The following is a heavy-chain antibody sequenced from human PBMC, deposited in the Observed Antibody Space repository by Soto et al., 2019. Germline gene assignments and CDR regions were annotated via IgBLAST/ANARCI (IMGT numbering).Heavy chain of an antibody. CDR1: GVTFRTYG. CDR3: PKSDRGVFGVVMSLAHDPLDV. V-gene: IGHV3-30*18. J-gene: IGHJ3*01. D-gene: IGHD3-3*01. CDR2: ISYDGDYK. Sequence: QVQLVESGGGVVQPGRSLTLSCVVSGVTFRTYGIHWVRQAPGKGLEWVAVISYDGDYKSYADSVKGRFSISRDNSKNTVYLQLTSLGAEHTALYYCPKSDRGVFGVVMSLAHDPLDVWGQGTMVAVSS.